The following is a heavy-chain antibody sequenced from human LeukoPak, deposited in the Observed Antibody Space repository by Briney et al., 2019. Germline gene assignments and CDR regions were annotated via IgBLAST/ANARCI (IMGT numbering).Heavy chain of an antibody. J-gene: IGHJ3*02. V-gene: IGHV6-1*01. Sequence: SQTLSLTCAISGDSVSADSAAWNWIRRSPSRGLEWLGRTYYRPKWYSDYALSVKSRITINPDTSKNQFSLQLNSVTPEDTAVYYCARANYRAFDIWGQGTMVTVSS. CDR3: ARANYRAFDI. D-gene: IGHD5-24*01. CDR1: GDSVSADSAA. CDR2: TYYRPKWYS.